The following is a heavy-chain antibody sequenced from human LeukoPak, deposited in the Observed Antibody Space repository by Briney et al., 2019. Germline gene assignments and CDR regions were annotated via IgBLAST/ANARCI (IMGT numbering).Heavy chain of an antibody. CDR3: ARGPRNDP. J-gene: IGHJ5*02. Sequence: GALVKVSCKTSGYPFTTWEINWVRQAAGQGLEWMGWVHPNGGNTAYAQKFQGRVTMTRDTSISTAYMELSGLTSDDTAVYFCARGPRNDPWGQGTLVTVSS. CDR1: GYPFTTWE. D-gene: IGHD1-14*01. V-gene: IGHV1-8*01. CDR2: VHPNGGNT.